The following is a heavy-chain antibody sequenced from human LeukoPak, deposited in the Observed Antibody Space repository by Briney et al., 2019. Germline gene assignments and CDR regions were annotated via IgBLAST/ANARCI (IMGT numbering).Heavy chain of an antibody. CDR2: INHSGST. Sequence: SETLSLTCAVYGGTFSGYYWSWIRQPPGKGLEWIGEINHSGSTNYNPSLKSRVTISVDTSKNQFSLKLSSVTAADTAVYYCARGKRCSSTSCYFDYWGQGTLVTVSS. D-gene: IGHD2-2*01. CDR1: GGTFSGYY. V-gene: IGHV4-34*01. CDR3: ARGKRCSSTSCYFDY. J-gene: IGHJ4*02.